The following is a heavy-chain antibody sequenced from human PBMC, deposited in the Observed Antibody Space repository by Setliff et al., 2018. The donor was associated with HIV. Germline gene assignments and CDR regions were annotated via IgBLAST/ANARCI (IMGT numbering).Heavy chain of an antibody. CDR3: ARQAADY. V-gene: IGHV3-48*03. CDR1: GFTFSSYE. D-gene: IGHD6-25*01. Sequence: PGGSLRLSCAASGFTFSSYEMNWVRQAPGKGLEWVSYISSGGGTIYYADSVKGRFTISRDNSKNTLYLQMNSLRVEDTAVYYCARQAADYWGQGTLVTVSS. J-gene: IGHJ4*02. CDR2: ISSGGGTI.